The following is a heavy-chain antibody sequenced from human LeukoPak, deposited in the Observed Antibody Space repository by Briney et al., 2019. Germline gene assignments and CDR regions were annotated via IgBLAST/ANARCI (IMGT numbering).Heavy chain of an antibody. D-gene: IGHD3-22*01. CDR1: GFTFSSYA. CDR2: ISGSGGST. V-gene: IGHV3-23*01. Sequence: GGSLRLSCAASGFTFSSYAMSWVRQAPGKGLEWVSAISGSGGSTYYADSVKGRFTISRDNSKNTLYLQMNSLRAEDTAVYYCARTDSSGYYYVSDAFDIWGQGTMVTVSS. CDR3: ARTDSSGYYYVSDAFDI. J-gene: IGHJ3*02.